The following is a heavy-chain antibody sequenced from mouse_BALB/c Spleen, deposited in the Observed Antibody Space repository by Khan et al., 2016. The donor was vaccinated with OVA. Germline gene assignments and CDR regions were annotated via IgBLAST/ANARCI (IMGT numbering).Heavy chain of an antibody. CDR1: GYTFTEYT. Sequence: EVQLQQSGPELVKPGASVKISCKTSGYTFTEYTVPWVKQSLGKSLDWIGVINPKNGGTAYNQKFKGKATLPVDKSSSTAYMEFRSLTSEDSAVYYCARDAGRYWGQGTSVTVAS. J-gene: IGHJ4*01. V-gene: IGHV1-18*01. CDR2: INPKNGGT. D-gene: IGHD3-3*01. CDR3: ARDAGRY.